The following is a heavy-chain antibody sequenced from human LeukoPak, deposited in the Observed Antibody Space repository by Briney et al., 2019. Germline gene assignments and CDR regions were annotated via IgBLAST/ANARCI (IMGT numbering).Heavy chain of an antibody. CDR3: APHGVYYYGSGSYYIGMDV. J-gene: IGHJ6*02. CDR2: INWNGGST. V-gene: IGHV3-20*04. Sequence: GGSLRLSCAASGFTFDDYGMSWVRQAPGKGLEWVSGINWNGGSTGYADSVKGRFTISRDNAKNSLYLQMNSLRAEDTALYYCAPHGVYYYGSGSYYIGMDVWGQGTTVTVSS. D-gene: IGHD3-10*01. CDR1: GFTFDDYG.